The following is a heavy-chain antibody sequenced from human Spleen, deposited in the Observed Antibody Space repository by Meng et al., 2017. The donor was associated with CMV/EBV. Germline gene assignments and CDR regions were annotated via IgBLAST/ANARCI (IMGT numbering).Heavy chain of an antibody. J-gene: IGHJ4*02. CDR3: ARDEGSNWSPTFDH. CDR1: GFTFSSYA. Sequence: GGSLRLSCAASGFTFSSYAMHWVRQAPGKGLEWVAVISYDGSNKYYADSVKGRFTISRDNSKNTLFLQMNSLRAEDTAVYYCARDEGSNWSPTFDHWGQGTLVTVSS. D-gene: IGHD1-26*01. V-gene: IGHV3-30*04. CDR2: ISYDGSNK.